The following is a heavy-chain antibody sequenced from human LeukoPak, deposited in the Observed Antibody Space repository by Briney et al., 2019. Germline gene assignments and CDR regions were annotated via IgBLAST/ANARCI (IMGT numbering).Heavy chain of an antibody. D-gene: IGHD3-22*01. V-gene: IGHV3-33*01. CDR1: GFTFSSYG. CDR2: IWYDGSNK. J-gene: IGHJ5*02. Sequence: GRSLRLSCAASGFTFSSYGMHWVRQAPGKGLEWVAVIWYDGSNKYYADSVKGRFTISRDNSKNTLYLQMNSLRAEDTAVYYCATRPYYYDSSGYSYPWGQGTLVTVSS. CDR3: ATRPYYYDSSGYSYP.